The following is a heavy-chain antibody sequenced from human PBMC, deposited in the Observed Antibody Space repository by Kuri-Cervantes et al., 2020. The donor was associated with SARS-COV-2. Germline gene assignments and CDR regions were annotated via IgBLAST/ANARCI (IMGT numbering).Heavy chain of an antibody. D-gene: IGHD5-24*01. CDR1: GFTLSSYS. J-gene: IGHJ4*02. Sequence: GESLKISCAASGFTLSSYSMNWVRQAPGKGLEWVSSISSSSSYIYYADSVKGRFTISRDNAKNSLHLQMNSLRAEDTAVYYCARAGRWLQSTPFDYWGQGTLVTVSS. V-gene: IGHV3-21*01. CDR3: ARAGRWLQSTPFDY. CDR2: ISSSSSYI.